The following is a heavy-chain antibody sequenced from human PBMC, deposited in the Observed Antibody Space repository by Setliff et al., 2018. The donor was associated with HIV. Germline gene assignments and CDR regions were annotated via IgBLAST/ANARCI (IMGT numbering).Heavy chain of an antibody. CDR3: ARHRDPPGSSWIYYNSYMDV. J-gene: IGHJ6*03. D-gene: IGHD6-13*01. CDR2: IHYSGST. V-gene: IGHV4-39*01. Sequence: PSETLSLTCTVYGGFIKNSNYYWGWIRQPPGKGLEWIGNIHYSGSTNYNPSLKSRVTISVDTSKNQFSLKLSSVTAADRAVYYCARHRDPPGSSWIYYNSYMDVWGKGTTVTVSS. CDR1: GGFIKNSNYY.